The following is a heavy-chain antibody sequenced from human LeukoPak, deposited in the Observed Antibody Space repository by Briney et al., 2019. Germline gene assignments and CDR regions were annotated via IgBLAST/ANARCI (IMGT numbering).Heavy chain of an antibody. J-gene: IGHJ5*02. CDR1: GGSFSGYY. V-gene: IGHV4-34*01. CDR2: INHSGST. CDR3: ARGRGWFGESTFDP. Sequence: SETLSLTCAVYGGSFSGYYWSWIRQPAGKGLEWIGEINHSGSTNYNPSLKSRVTISVDTSKNQFSLKLSSVTAADTAVYYCARGRGWFGESTFDPWGQGTLVTVSS. D-gene: IGHD3-10*01.